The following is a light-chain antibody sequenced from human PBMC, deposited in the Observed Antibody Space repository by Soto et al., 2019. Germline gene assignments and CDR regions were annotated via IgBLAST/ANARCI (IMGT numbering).Light chain of an antibody. CDR2: LGS. J-gene: IGKJ4*01. CDR1: QSLLHSNGFNY. V-gene: IGKV2-28*01. CDR3: MQALQGLT. Sequence: DIVMTQSPLSLSVTPGEPASISCRSSQSLLHSNGFNYLDWYLQKPGQSPQLLIYLGSNRASGVPDRFSGSGSGTDFTLKISRVEAEDVGVYYCMQALQGLTFGGGTKVEIK.